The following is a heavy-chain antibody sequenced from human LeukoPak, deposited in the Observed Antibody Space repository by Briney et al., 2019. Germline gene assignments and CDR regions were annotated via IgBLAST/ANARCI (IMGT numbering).Heavy chain of an antibody. CDR3: ARGTSGWYYYFDY. D-gene: IGHD6-19*01. CDR2: INPNSGGT. Sequence: ASVKVSCKAPGYTFTGYYMHWVRQAPGQGLEWMGWINPNSGGTNYAQKFQGRVAMTRDTSITTGYMELSRLRSDDTAVYYCARGTSGWYYYFDYWAQGVLVTVSS. CDR1: GYTFTGYY. V-gene: IGHV1-2*02. J-gene: IGHJ4*02.